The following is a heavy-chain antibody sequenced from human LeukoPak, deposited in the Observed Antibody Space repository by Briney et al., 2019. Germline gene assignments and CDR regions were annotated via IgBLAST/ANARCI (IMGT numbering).Heavy chain of an antibody. CDR1: GFTFSDYY. CDR2: ISSSGSTI. J-gene: IGHJ3*02. D-gene: IGHD3-16*02. CDR3: ARAPPGPFMITFGGVIALDAFDI. Sequence: GGSLRLSCAASGFTFSDYYMSWIRQAPGKGLEWVSYISSSGSTIYYADSVKGRFTISRDNAKNSLYLQMNSLRAEDTAVYYCARAPPGPFMITFGGVIALDAFDIWGQGTMVTVSS. V-gene: IGHV3-11*01.